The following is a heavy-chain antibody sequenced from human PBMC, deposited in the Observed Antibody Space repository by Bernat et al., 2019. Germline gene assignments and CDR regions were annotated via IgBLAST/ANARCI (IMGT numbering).Heavy chain of an antibody. J-gene: IGHJ4*02. CDR2: IIPILGIA. D-gene: IGHD2-21*02. CDR1: GGTFSSYT. V-gene: IGHV1-69*02. CDR3: ARGSGGDTFDY. Sequence: QVQLVQSGAEVKKPGSSVKVSCKASGGTFSSYTISWVRQAPGQGLEWMGRIIPILGIANYAQKFQGRVTITANKSTSTAYMELSSLRSEDTAVYYWARGSGGDTFDYWGQGTLVTVSS.